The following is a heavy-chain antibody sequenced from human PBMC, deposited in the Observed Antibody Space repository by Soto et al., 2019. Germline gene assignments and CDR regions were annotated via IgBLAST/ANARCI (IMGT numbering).Heavy chain of an antibody. CDR3: ARGDAYYYDSSGTVATFYFDY. D-gene: IGHD3-22*01. V-gene: IGHV3-21*01. J-gene: IGHJ4*02. Sequence: EVQLVESGGGLVKPGGSLRLSCAASGFTFSSYSMNWVRQAPGKGLERVSSISSSSSYIYYADSVKGRFTISRDNAKNSLYLQMNSLRAEDTAVYYCARGDAYYYDSSGTVATFYFDYWGQGTLVTVSS. CDR1: GFTFSSYS. CDR2: ISSSSSYI.